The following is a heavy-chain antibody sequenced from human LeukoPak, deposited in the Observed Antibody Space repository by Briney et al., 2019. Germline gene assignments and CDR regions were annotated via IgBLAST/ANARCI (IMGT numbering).Heavy chain of an antibody. V-gene: IGHV4-39*07. CDR1: GFTFSSYA. J-gene: IGHJ4*02. Sequence: PGGSLRLSCAASGFTFSSYAMHWVRQAPGKGLEWIGSIYYSGSTYYNPSLKSRVTISVDTSKNQFSLKLSSVTAADTAVYYCARELTMVRGVFDYWGQGTLVTVSS. CDR3: ARELTMVRGVFDY. CDR2: IYYSGST. D-gene: IGHD3-10*01.